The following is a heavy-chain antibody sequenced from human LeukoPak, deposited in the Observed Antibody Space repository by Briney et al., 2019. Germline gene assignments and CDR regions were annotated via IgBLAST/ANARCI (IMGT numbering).Heavy chain of an antibody. CDR3: ARLSGETYYYDSSGSA. CDR2: IIPIFGTA. CDR1: GGTFSSYA. V-gene: IGHV1-69*01. Sequence: ASVKVSCKASGGTFSSYAISWVRQAPGQGLEWMGGIIPIFGTANYAQKFQGRVTITADESTCTAYMELSSLRSEDTAVYYCARLSGETYYYDSSGSAWGQGTLVTVSS. J-gene: IGHJ4*02. D-gene: IGHD3-22*01.